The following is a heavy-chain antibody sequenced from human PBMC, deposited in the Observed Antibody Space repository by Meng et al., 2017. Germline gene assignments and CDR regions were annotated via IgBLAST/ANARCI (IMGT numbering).Heavy chain of an antibody. D-gene: IGHD1-26*01. Sequence: SETLSLTCTVSGGSISSSSYYWGWIHQPPGKGLEWIGSIYYSGSTYYNPSLKSRVTISVDTSKNQFSLKLSSVTAADTAVYYCARATEWELDAFDIWGQGTMVTVSS. J-gene: IGHJ3*02. CDR1: GGSISSSSYY. CDR2: IYYSGST. CDR3: ARATEWELDAFDI. V-gene: IGHV4-39*07.